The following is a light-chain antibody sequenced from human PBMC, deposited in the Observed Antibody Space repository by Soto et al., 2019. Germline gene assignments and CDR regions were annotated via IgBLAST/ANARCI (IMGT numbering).Light chain of an antibody. J-gene: IGKJ2*01. CDR2: GAS. V-gene: IGKV3-20*01. CDR3: QRYDISPFP. CDR1: QSVSSTY. Sequence: EIVLTQSPGTLSLSPGERATLSCRASQSVSSTYLAWYQQKPGQAPRLLIYGASSRATGIPDRFSGSGSGTDFTITISRLEPEAFAVYDCQRYDISPFPFGQGTKLEIK.